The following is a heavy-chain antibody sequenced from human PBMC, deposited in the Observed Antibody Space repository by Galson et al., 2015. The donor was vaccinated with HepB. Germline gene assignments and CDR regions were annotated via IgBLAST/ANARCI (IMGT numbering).Heavy chain of an antibody. Sequence: QSGAEVKKPGESLRISCKGSGYSFTSYWISWVRQMPGKGLGWMGRIDPSDSYTNYSPSFQGHVTISADKSISTAYLQWSSLKASDTAMYYCAATDYGGYCSGGSCFLDYWGQGTLVTVSS. CDR3: AATDYGGYCSGGSCFLDY. V-gene: IGHV5-10-1*01. J-gene: IGHJ4*02. CDR1: GYSFTSYW. CDR2: IDPSDSYT. D-gene: IGHD2-15*01.